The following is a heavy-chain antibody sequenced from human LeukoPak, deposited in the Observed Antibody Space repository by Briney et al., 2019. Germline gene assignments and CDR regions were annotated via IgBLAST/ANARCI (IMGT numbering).Heavy chain of an antibody. CDR1: GFTFSIYA. Sequence: GGSLRLSCAASGFTFSIYAMSLVRQAPGKGLDWVSAISASGGTTYYADSVKGRFTISRDNSKNTLYLQTSRLRAEDTAVYYCAKEPREYCSRTSCPNWIDAWGQGTLVTVSS. J-gene: IGHJ5*02. CDR3: AKEPREYCSRTSCPNWIDA. CDR2: ISASGGTT. V-gene: IGHV3-23*01. D-gene: IGHD2-2*01.